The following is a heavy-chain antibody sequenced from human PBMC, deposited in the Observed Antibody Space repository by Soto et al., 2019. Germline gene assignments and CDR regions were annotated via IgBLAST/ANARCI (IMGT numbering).Heavy chain of an antibody. CDR3: ARGTHYFYDFWSGYSARYYYYGMDV. V-gene: IGHV4-31*03. CDR1: GGSISSGGYY. Sequence: PSETLYLTCTVSGGSISSGGYYWSWIRQHPGKGLEWIGYIYYSGSTYYNTSLKSRVTISVDTSKNQFSLKLSSVTAADTAVYYCARGTHYFYDFWSGYSARYYYYGMDVWGQGTTVTVSS. J-gene: IGHJ6*02. D-gene: IGHD3-3*01. CDR2: IYYSGST.